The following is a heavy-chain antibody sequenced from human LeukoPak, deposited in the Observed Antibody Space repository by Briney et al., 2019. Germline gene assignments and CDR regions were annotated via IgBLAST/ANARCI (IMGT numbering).Heavy chain of an antibody. Sequence: SVKVSCKASGGTFSSYAISWVRQAPGQGLEWMGGIIPIFGTANYAQKFQGRVTITADESTSTAYMELSSLRSEDTAVYYCAKGYSSSWYIDYWGQGTLVTGSS. CDR1: GGTFSSYA. J-gene: IGHJ4*02. V-gene: IGHV1-69*13. CDR2: IIPIFGTA. D-gene: IGHD6-13*01. CDR3: AKGYSSSWYIDY.